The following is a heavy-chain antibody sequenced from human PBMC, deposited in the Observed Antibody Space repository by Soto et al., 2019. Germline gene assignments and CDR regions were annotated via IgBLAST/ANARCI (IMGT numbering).Heavy chain of an antibody. CDR2: IYYSGIS. J-gene: IGHJ4*02. CDR3: ARDSGEMATGFDY. Sequence: SETLSLTCTVSGGSISSSSYYWGWIRQPPGKGLEWIGSIYYSGISYYNPSLKSRVTISVDTSKNQFSLKLSSVTAADTAVYYCARDSGEMATGFDYWGQGTLVTVSS. D-gene: IGHD2-8*02. CDR1: GGSISSSSYY. V-gene: IGHV4-39*07.